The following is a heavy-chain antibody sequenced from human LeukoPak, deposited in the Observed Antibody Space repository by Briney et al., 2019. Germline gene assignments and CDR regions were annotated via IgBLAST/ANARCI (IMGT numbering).Heavy chain of an antibody. V-gene: IGHV3-7*01. CDR1: GFTFSSYW. CDR2: IKQDGSEK. J-gene: IGHJ6*02. Sequence: GGSLRLSCAASGFTFSSYWMSWVRQAPGKGLEWVANIKQDGSEKYYVDSVKGRFTISRDNAKNSLYLQMNSLRAEDTAVYYCAGDSLGYYYYGMDVWGQGTTVTVSS. CDR3: AGDSLGYYYYGMDV.